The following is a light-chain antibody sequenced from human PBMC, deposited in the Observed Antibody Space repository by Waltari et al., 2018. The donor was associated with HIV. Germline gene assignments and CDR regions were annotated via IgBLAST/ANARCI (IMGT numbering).Light chain of an antibody. CDR3: QRYDRAPYT. Sequence: DVQMTQSPSSLSASVGDRVAITCRASQAIGSDLAWYQQKPGKVPKLLIYATSTLQSGFPSRFSGSGSGTDFTLTITSLQTEEFAFYYCQRYDRAPYTFGPGTKLELK. J-gene: IGKJ2*01. CDR2: ATS. CDR1: QAIGSD. V-gene: IGKV1-27*01.